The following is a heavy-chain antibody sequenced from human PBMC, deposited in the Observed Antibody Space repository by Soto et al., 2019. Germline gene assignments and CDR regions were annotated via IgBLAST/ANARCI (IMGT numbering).Heavy chain of an antibody. D-gene: IGHD1-26*01. V-gene: IGHV3-53*01. CDR1: GFTVSSNY. CDR3: ARGVQWELGVFDY. Sequence: ESGGGLIQPGGSLRLSCAASGFTVSSNYMSWVRQAPGKGLEWVSVIYSGGSTYYADSVKGRFTISRDNSKNTLYLQMNSLRAEDTAVYYCARGVQWELGVFDYWGQGTLVTVSS. CDR2: IYSGGST. J-gene: IGHJ4*02.